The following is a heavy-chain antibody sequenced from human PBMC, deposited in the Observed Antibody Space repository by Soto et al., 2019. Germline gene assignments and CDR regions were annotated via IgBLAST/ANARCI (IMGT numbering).Heavy chain of an antibody. CDR3: ARVLWTTVTSDAFDI. CDR2: SNPNSGCT. V-gene: IGHV1-2*02. J-gene: IGHJ3*02. Sequence: GASVKVSCKASGYTFTGYYMHWVRQAPGQGVEWMRWSNPNSGCTNYAQKFQGRVTMTRDTSISTAYMELSRLRSDDTAVYYCARVLWTTVTSDAFDIWGQGTMVTVSS. CDR1: GYTFTGYY. D-gene: IGHD4-17*01.